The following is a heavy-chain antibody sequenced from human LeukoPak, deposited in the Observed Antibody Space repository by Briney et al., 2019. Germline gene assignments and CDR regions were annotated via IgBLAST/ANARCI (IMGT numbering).Heavy chain of an antibody. CDR2: FDPEDGET. J-gene: IGHJ4*02. V-gene: IGHV1-24*01. D-gene: IGHD6-19*01. CDR3: ATDSGGYGSGWYSNDY. CDR1: GYTLTELS. Sequence: ASVKVSCKVSGYTLTELSMHWVRQAPGKGLEWMGGFDPEDGETIYAQKFQGRVTMTEDTSTDTAYMELSSLRSEDTAVYYCATDSGGYGSGWYSNDYWGQGTLVTVSS.